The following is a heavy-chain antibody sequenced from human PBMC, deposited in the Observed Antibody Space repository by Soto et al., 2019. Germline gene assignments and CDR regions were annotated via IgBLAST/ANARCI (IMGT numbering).Heavy chain of an antibody. CDR1: GFTFSSYS. CDR2: VSSSGTYI. J-gene: IGHJ3*02. Sequence: GGSLRLSCAASGFTFSSYSMNWVRQAPGQGLEWVSSVSSSGTYIFYSESLKGRFTISRDNAKNSLHLQMNSLRAEDTAMYYCARGSSAWEAFDIWGQGTVVTVSS. V-gene: IGHV3-21*06. CDR3: ARGSSAWEAFDI. D-gene: IGHD1-26*01.